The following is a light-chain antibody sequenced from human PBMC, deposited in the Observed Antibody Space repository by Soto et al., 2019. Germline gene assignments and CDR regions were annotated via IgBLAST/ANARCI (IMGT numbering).Light chain of an antibody. Sequence: EIVLTQSPGTLSLSPGERATLSCRASQSLSSNYLAWYQQKPGQAPRLLIYGVSSRATGVPVSFSGSGSGTDFTLTISSLEPEDFAVYYCQQRSNWPPGVTFGQGTRLEVK. J-gene: IGKJ5*01. V-gene: IGKV3D-20*02. CDR3: QQRSNWPPGVT. CDR1: QSLSSNY. CDR2: GVS.